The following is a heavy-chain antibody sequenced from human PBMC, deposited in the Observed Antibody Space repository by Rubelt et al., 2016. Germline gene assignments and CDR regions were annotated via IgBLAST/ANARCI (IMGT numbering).Heavy chain of an antibody. V-gene: IGHV4-39*07. CDR3: ARNSIGWSQMDY. CDR1: GGSIKIMNYY. J-gene: IGHJ4*02. CDR2: ISHSGST. D-gene: IGHD6-19*01. Sequence: QLQLQESGPGLVQPSETLSLTCTVSGGSIKIMNYYWAWIRQPPGKGLEWIGEISHSGSTSYNPSLQSRGTISMDKSMHHCALGLGSVTAPHTAVYYCARNSIGWSQMDYWGQGTQVTVAS.